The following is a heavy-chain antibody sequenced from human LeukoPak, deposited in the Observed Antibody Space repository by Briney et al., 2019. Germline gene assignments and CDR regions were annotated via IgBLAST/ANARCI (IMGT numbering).Heavy chain of an antibody. J-gene: IGHJ4*02. CDR3: ARAQYSSGWYSY. D-gene: IGHD6-19*01. V-gene: IGHV4-59*01. CDR1: GGSISSYY. CDR2: IYYRGTT. Sequence: PSETLSLTCTVSGGSISSYYWSWIRQPPGKGLEYIGYIYYRGTTNYNPSLKSRVTISVDTSKNQFSLKLSSVTAADTAVYYCARAQYSSGWYSYWGQGTLVTVSS.